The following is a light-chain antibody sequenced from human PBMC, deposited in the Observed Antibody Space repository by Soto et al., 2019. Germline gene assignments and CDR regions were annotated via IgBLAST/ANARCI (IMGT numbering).Light chain of an antibody. CDR1: QSVSSSY. CDR2: GAS. CDR3: QQYNNWPAWT. Sequence: EIVMTQSPATLSVSPGERATLSCRASQSVSSSYLAWYQQKPGQAPRLLIYGASTRATGIPARFSGSGSVTEFTLTISSLQSEDFAVYYCQQYNNWPAWTFGPGTKVDIK. V-gene: IGKV3-15*01. J-gene: IGKJ1*01.